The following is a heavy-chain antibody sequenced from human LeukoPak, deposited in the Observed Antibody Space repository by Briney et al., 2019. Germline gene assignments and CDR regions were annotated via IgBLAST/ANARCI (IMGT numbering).Heavy chain of an antibody. Sequence: SETLSLTCTVSGGSISSGGFFWSWVRQHPGQGLEWIGYIYYSGSTYYHPSLKSRVTISVDTPNSRFFLKLTSVTAADTAVYYCARDAGFSSGWSSFEYWGQGMLVTVSS. CDR3: ARDAGFSSGWSSFEY. V-gene: IGHV4-31*03. CDR2: IYYSGST. J-gene: IGHJ4*02. D-gene: IGHD6-19*01. CDR1: GGSISSGGFF.